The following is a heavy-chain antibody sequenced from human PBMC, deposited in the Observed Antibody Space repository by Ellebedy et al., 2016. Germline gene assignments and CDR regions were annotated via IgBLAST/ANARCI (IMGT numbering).Heavy chain of an antibody. V-gene: IGHV1-69*04. J-gene: IGHJ4*02. Sequence: SVKVSXXASGGTFSSYAISWVRQAPGQGLEWMGRIIPILGIANYAQKFQGRVTITRDTSTSTVYMELSSLRSEDTAVYYCARGVNLGDWWYFDYWGQGTLVTVSS. D-gene: IGHD2-21*01. CDR1: GGTFSSYA. CDR2: IIPILGIA. CDR3: ARGVNLGDWWYFDY.